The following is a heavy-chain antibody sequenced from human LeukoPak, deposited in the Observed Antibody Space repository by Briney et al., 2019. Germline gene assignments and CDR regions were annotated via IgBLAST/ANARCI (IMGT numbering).Heavy chain of an antibody. CDR2: INPNSGGT. D-gene: IGHD3-22*01. Sequence: ASVKVSCKASGYTFTGYYMHWVRQAPGQGLEWMGWINPNSGGTNYAQKFQGRVTMTRDTSISTAYMELSRLRSDDTAVYYCACAGYYDSSGYSSDAFDIWGQGTMVTVSS. CDR3: ACAGYYDSSGYSSDAFDI. V-gene: IGHV1-2*02. J-gene: IGHJ3*02. CDR1: GYTFTGYY.